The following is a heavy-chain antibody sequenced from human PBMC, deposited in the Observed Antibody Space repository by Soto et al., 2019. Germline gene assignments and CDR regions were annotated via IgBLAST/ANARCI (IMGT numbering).Heavy chain of an antibody. CDR3: ARSVPGNYYKYDLNV. Sequence: PSETLSLTCSVSDASVSNFYWSWIRQPPGKGLEWLGYIFQGEAPTYNPSLKSRLTMSIDPSKNHLSLSLSSVTTADTAVYYCARSVPGNYYKYDLNVWGQGST. CDR2: IFQGEAP. V-gene: IGHV4-59*02. CDR1: DASVSNFY. J-gene: IGHJ6*02.